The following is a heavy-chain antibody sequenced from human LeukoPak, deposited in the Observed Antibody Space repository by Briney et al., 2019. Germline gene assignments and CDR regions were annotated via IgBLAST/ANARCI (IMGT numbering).Heavy chain of an antibody. D-gene: IGHD5-12*01. Sequence: SVKVSCKASGGTFSRHAISWVRQAPGQGLEWMGGIIPIFATAIYAQKFQGRVTITADESTSTAYMELSSLRSEDTAVYYCAKISGYDFGDFDYWGQGTLVTVSS. CDR2: IIPIFATA. CDR1: GGTFSRHA. J-gene: IGHJ4*02. V-gene: IGHV1-69*01. CDR3: AKISGYDFGDFDY.